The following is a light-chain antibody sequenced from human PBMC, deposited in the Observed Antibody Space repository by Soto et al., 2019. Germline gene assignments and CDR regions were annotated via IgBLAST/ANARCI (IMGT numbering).Light chain of an antibody. CDR3: SSYAGSNNLV. Sequence: QPALTQPPSASGSPGQSVTISCTGTSSDVGGYNYVSWYQQHPGKAPKLMIYDVTKRPSGVPDRFSGSKSGNTASLTVAGLQTDDEADYFCSSYAGSNNLVFGGGTQLTVL. J-gene: IGLJ2*01. V-gene: IGLV2-8*01. CDR1: SSDVGGYNY. CDR2: DVT.